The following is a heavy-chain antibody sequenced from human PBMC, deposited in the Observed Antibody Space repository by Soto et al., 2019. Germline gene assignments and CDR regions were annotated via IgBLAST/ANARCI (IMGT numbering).Heavy chain of an antibody. CDR2: ISYDGSNK. V-gene: IGHV3-30*03. Sequence: QVQLVESGGGVVQPGRSLRLSCAASGFTFSSYGMHWVRQAPGKGLEWVAVISYDGSNKYYADSVKGRFTISRDNSKXXXYXQXXXXXXXXXXXXXXXXXXXXXXXXXXXXXGXNWFDPXXXGXXVTVSX. J-gene: IGHJ5*02. CDR1: GFTFSSYG. CDR3: XXXXXXXXXXXXXXXGXNWFDP.